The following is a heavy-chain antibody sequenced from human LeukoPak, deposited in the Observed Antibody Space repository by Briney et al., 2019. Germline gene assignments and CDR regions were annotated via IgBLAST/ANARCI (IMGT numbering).Heavy chain of an antibody. D-gene: IGHD4-11*01. CDR3: ARPYDYSNKYAFDI. J-gene: IGHJ3*02. Sequence: GESLKISCEGSGFSFTSYWIGWVRQMPGKGLEWMGIIYPRDSDTRYSPSFQGQVTISADKSIGTAYLQWSSLKASDTAMYYCARPYDYSNKYAFDIWGQGTMVTVSS. V-gene: IGHV5-51*01. CDR2: IYPRDSDT. CDR1: GFSFTSYW.